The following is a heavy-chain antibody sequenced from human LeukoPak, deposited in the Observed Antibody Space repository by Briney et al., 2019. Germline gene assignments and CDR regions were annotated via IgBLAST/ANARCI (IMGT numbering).Heavy chain of an antibody. Sequence: GGSLRLSCAAPGFTFSSYSMNWVRQAPGKGLEWVSSISSSSSYIYYADSVKGRFTISRDNAKNSLYLQMNSLRAEDTAVYYCARDSLGDAFDIWGQGTMVTVSS. V-gene: IGHV3-21*01. CDR1: GFTFSSYS. CDR3: ARDSLGDAFDI. CDR2: ISSSSSYI. J-gene: IGHJ3*02.